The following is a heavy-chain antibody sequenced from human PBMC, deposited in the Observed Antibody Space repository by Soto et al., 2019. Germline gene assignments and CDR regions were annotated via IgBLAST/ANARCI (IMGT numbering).Heavy chain of an antibody. CDR3: AKDGSGSESSPDHFDS. J-gene: IGHJ4*02. V-gene: IGHV3-9*01. Sequence: EVHLVESGGGLVQPGTSLRLSCAASGFTFDDYAMHWVRQAPGKGLEWISGISWDSADIVYADSVRGRFTISRDNANNSLYLRMNSLRSEDTAFYFCAKDGSGSESSPDHFDSRGQGTLVTVSS. CDR2: ISWDSADI. CDR1: GFTFDDYA. D-gene: IGHD3-10*01.